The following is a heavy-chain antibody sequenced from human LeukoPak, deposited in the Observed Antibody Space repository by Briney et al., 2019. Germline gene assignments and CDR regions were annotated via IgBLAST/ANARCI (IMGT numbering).Heavy chain of an antibody. CDR2: IYYSGTI. D-gene: IGHD3-10*01. J-gene: IGHJ4*02. CDR1: GGSISGYY. V-gene: IGHV4-59*08. Sequence: PSETLPLTCAVSGGSISGYYWSWIRQPPGKGLEWIGYIYYSGTINYNPSLKSRVTISLDTPKNQFSLKLSSVTAADTAVYYCARHGSGWLNFDSWGQGTLVTVSS. CDR3: ARHGSGWLNFDS.